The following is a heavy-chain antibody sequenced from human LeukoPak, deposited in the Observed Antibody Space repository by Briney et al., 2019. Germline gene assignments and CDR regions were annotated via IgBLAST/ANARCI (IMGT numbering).Heavy chain of an antibody. CDR2: IYANDGGT. J-gene: IGHJ3*02. V-gene: IGHV1-46*04. Sequence: ASVKVSPEPSGYCFTTYYVCCVRQAPGEGREWVGVIYANDGGTISAQKLQDRVTLTRDTSTSTVYVELNSLKPDDTAVYYCARGPLLGYDTNDSGFDIWGQGTLVTVSS. D-gene: IGHD3-16*01. CDR3: ARGPLLGYDTNDSGFDI. CDR1: GYCFTTYY.